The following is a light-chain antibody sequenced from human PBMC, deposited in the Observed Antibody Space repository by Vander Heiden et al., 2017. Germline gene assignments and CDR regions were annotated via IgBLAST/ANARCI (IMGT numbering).Light chain of an antibody. CDR2: DDS. CDR3: YYTDSWSTHVV. Sequence: SYELTQTRSVSVSPGLTARNTCSGDALPTQCAYWYQQKSGQATVRVIVDDSNRPSGIPERVFCCSSGNIATTTTSVAQVEEGADDYCYYTDSWSTHVVFGGGTKLTVL. J-gene: IGLJ2*01. V-gene: IGLV3-10*01. CDR1: ALPTQC.